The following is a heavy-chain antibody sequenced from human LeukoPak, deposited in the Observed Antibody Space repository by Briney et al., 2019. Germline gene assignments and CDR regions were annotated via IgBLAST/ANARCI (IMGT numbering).Heavy chain of an antibody. CDR2: IYHSGST. CDR1: GGSISSSNW. V-gene: IGHV4-4*02. CDR3: ARDLGFGESDAFDI. Sequence: PSGTLSLTCAVSGGSISSSNWWSWVRQPPGQGPEWIGEIYHSGSTNYNPSLKSRVTISVDKSKNQFSLKLSSVTAADTAVYYCARDLGFGESDAFDIWGQGTMVTVSS. D-gene: IGHD3-10*01. J-gene: IGHJ3*02.